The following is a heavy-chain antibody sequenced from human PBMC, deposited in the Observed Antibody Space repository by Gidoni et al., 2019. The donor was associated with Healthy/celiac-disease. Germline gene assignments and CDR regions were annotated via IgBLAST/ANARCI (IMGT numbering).Heavy chain of an antibody. CDR2: ISYDGSNK. CDR1: GFTFSSYG. CDR3: ANAGGRRYDYVWGHGGMDV. D-gene: IGHD3-16*01. Sequence: GFTFSSYGMHWVRQAPGKGLEWVAVISYDGSNKYYADSVKGRFTISRDNSKNTLYLQMNSLRAEDTAVYYCANAGGRRYDYVWGHGGMDVWGQGTTVTVSS. J-gene: IGHJ6*02. V-gene: IGHV3-30*18.